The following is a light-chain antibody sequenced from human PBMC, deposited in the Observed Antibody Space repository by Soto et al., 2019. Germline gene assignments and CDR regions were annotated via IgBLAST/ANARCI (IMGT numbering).Light chain of an antibody. CDR2: EVS. V-gene: IGLV2-8*01. Sequence: QSALTQPPSASGSPGQSVTISCTGTSSDVGGYNYVSWYQQHPGKAPKLMIHEVSKRPSGVPDRFSGSKSGNTASLTVSGLQAEDEADYYCSSYAGSNILVFGGGTKLTVL. CDR1: SSDVGGYNY. J-gene: IGLJ2*01. CDR3: SSYAGSNILV.